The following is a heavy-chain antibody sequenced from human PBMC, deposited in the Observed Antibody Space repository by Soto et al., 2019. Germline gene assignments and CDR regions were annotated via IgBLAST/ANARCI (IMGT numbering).Heavy chain of an antibody. D-gene: IGHD4-17*01. CDR1: GYTFTSYA. J-gene: IGHJ6*02. Sequence: ALVKVSCKASGYTFTSYAMHWVRQAPGQRLEWMGWINAGNGNTNYAQKLQGRVTMTTDTSTSTAYMELRSLRSDDTAVYYCARDSGYGDYEAFVDVWGQGTTVTVSS. CDR2: INAGNGNT. V-gene: IGHV1-3*01. CDR3: ARDSGYGDYEAFVDV.